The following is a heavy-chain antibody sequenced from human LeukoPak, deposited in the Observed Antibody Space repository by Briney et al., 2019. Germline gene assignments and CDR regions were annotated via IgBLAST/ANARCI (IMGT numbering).Heavy chain of an antibody. CDR1: GFTFDDYG. CDR2: INWNGGST. J-gene: IGHJ4*02. Sequence: GGSLRLSCAASGFTFDDYGMSWVRQAPGKGLEWVSGINWNGGSTGYADSVKGRFTISRDNSKNTLYLQMNSLRAEDTAVYYCAKDVGIENYFDYWGQGTLVTVSS. CDR3: AKDVGIENYFDY. V-gene: IGHV3-20*04. D-gene: IGHD5-24*01.